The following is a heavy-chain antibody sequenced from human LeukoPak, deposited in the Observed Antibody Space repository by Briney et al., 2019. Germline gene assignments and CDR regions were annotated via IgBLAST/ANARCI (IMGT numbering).Heavy chain of an antibody. Sequence: PGGSLRPSCAASGFTFSSYWMHWVRQAPGKGLVWVSRINTDGSSTSYADSVKGRFTISRDNAKNTLYLQMNSLRAEDTAVYYCARAEYDFWSGSPTAEGYYFDYWGQGTLVTVSS. D-gene: IGHD3-3*01. CDR1: GFTFSSYW. CDR3: ARAEYDFWSGSPTAEGYYFDY. J-gene: IGHJ4*02. CDR2: INTDGSST. V-gene: IGHV3-74*01.